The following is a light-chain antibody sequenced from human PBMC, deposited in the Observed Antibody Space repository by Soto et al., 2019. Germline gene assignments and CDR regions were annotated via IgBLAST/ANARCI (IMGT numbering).Light chain of an antibody. V-gene: IGLV2-8*01. Sequence: QSVLTQPPSASGSPGQSVTISCTGTSSDVGRYNYVSWYQHHPGKAPKLMIYEVTKRPSGVPDRFSGSKSGNTASLTVSVLQADVEAEYFCCSHAGIDNLCVFGGGTKLTVL. CDR3: CSHAGIDNLCV. CDR1: SSDVGRYNY. CDR2: EVT. J-gene: IGLJ3*02.